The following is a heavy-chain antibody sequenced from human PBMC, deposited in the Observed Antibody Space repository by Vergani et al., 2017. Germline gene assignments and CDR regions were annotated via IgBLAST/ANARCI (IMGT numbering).Heavy chain of an antibody. CDR1: GFTLSSYW. CDR3: VKDKMDFGSGTYYRHYYYMDV. Sequence: EVQLVESGGGLVQPGGSLRLSCAASGFTLSSYWMSWVRQAPGKGLEWVANIKQDGSEKNYVDSVKGRFTVSRDNAKNSLYLQMNSLRAEDTAVYHCVKDKMDFGSGTYYRHYYYMDVWGK. CDR2: IKQDGSEK. D-gene: IGHD3-10*01. J-gene: IGHJ6*03. V-gene: IGHV3-7*01.